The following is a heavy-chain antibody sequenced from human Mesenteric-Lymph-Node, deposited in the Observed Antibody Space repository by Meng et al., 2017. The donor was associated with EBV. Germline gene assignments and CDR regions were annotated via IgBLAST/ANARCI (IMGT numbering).Heavy chain of an antibody. CDR1: VHXVSSNTAA. V-gene: IGHV6-1*01. J-gene: IGHJ4*02. D-gene: IGHD2-21*02. Sequence: HVLLHQSGPVLVTPSXXLSFTXVFSVHXVSSNTAAWNGIRQFPSRGLEWLGRTNYRSKWYTDYAVSVKSRIAINPDTSKNQFTLQLTSVTSEDTTLHYCASSVGCGGDCDSLHFEYWGQGTLVTVSS. CDR2: TNYRSKWYT. CDR3: ASSVGCGGDCDSLHFEY.